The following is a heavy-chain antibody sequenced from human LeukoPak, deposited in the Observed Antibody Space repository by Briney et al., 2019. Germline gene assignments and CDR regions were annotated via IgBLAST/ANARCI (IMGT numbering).Heavy chain of an antibody. V-gene: IGHV4-34*01. CDR1: GGSFSGYY. CDR2: INHSGST. CDR3: ARRSAAGYGDYPTHADY. Sequence: SETLSLTCAVYGGSFSGYYWSWIRQPPGKGLEWIGEINHSGSTNYNPSLKSRVTISVDTSKNQFSLKLSSVTAADTAVYYCARRSAAGYGDYPTHADYWGQGPLVTVPS. D-gene: IGHD4-17*01. J-gene: IGHJ4*02.